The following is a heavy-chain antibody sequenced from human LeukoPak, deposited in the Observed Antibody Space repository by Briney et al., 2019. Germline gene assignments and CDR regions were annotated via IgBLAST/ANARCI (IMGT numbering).Heavy chain of an antibody. V-gene: IGHV1-2*02. J-gene: IGHJ4*02. D-gene: IGHD5-12*01. CDR1: GYTFTSYA. CDR3: ARDPPGLPDHYYFDY. Sequence: ASVKVSCKASGYTFTSYAISWVRQAPGQGLEWMGWINPNSGGTNYAQKFQGRVTMTRDTSISTAYMELGRLRSDDTAVYYCARDPPGLPDHYYFDYWGQGTLVTVSS. CDR2: INPNSGGT.